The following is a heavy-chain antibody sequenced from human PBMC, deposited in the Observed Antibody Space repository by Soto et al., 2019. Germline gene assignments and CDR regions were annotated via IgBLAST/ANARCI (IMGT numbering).Heavy chain of an antibody. V-gene: IGHV3-21*01. CDR2: ISSSSSYI. J-gene: IGHJ4*02. Sequence: GGSLRLSCAASGFTFSTYWMQWVRQVPGEGLVWVSSISSSSSYIYYADSVKGRFTISRDNAKNSLYLQMNSLRAEDTAVYYWSRAYSGIFDSVASIEDLGQGTLVTVSS. CDR3: SRAYSGIFDSVASIED. D-gene: IGHD1-26*01. CDR1: GFTFSTYW.